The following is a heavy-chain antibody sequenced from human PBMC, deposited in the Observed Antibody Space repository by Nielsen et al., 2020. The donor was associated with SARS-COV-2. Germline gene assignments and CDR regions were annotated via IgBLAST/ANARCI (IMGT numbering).Heavy chain of an antibody. D-gene: IGHD3-16*01. CDR3: ARGGRITFGGADDAFDI. CDR2: IYHSGRT. V-gene: IGHV4-30-2*01. Sequence: LRLSCAVPGGSISSVGYSWSWIRQPPGKGLEWIGYIYHSGRTYYNPPLKSRVTISVDRSKNQFSLKLSSVTAADTAVYYCARGGRITFGGADDAFDIWGQGTMVTVSS. CDR1: GGSISSVGYS. J-gene: IGHJ3*02.